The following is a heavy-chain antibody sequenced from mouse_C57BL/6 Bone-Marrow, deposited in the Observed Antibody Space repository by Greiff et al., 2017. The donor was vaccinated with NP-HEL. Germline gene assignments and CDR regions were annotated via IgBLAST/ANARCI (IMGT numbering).Heavy chain of an antibody. CDR3: ARVRSHWYFDV. CDR1: GFTFSDYY. V-gene: IGHV5-12*01. D-gene: IGHD1-1*01. J-gene: IGHJ1*03. CDR2: ISNGGGST. Sequence: EVQGVESGGGLVQPGGSLKLSCAASGFTFSDYYMYWVRQTPEKRLEWVAYISNGGGSTYDPDTVKGRFTISRDNAKNTLYLQMSRLKSEDTAMYYCARVRSHWYFDVWGTGTTVTVSS.